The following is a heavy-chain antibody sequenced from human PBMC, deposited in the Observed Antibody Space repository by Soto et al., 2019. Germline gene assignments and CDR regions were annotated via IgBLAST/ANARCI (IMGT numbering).Heavy chain of an antibody. CDR2: INPNSGGT. D-gene: IGHD6-6*01. CDR3: ARGGSSSLDY. Sequence: QVQLVQSGAEVKKPGASVKVSCKASGYTFTGYYMHWVRQAPGQGPEWMGWINPNSGGTTYAQKFQGRVTVTRATSISTDYMELSSLRSDDTAVYYCARGGSSSLDYWGQGPLVTVSS. CDR1: GYTFTGYY. V-gene: IGHV1-2*02. J-gene: IGHJ4*02.